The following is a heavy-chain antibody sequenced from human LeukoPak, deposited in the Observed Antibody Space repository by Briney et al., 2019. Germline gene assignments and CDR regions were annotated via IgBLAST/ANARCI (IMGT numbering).Heavy chain of an antibody. CDR1: GDSISNYA. CDR3: TTRACHAGGCSSSFYYYYGLHF. CDR2: IIPIFGTA. V-gene: IGHV1-69*01. J-gene: IGHJ6*02. Sequence: ASVKVSCKASGDSISNYAVSWVRQAPGQGFEWMGGIIPIFGTADYAQKFQGRVTITADQSTSTTYMALSSLKSEDTATYYCTTRACHAGGCSSSFYYYYGLHFWGQGTTVSVSS. D-gene: IGHD3-16*01.